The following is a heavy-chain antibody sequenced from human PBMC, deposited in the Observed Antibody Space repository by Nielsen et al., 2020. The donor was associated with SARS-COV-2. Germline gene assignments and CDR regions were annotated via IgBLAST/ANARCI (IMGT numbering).Heavy chain of an antibody. D-gene: IGHD1-14*01. V-gene: IGHV3-48*01. CDR3: ARDREPGYNAVDY. CDR1: GFAFSVHG. Sequence: GESLKIFRAASGFAFSVHGMNWVRHTPGKGLEWLSYISSGGATMYYADSVKGRFTVSRDNAKNSLYLRMKSLRAEDTAIYYCARDREPGYNAVDYWGQGTLVTVSS. CDR2: ISSGGATM. J-gene: IGHJ4*02.